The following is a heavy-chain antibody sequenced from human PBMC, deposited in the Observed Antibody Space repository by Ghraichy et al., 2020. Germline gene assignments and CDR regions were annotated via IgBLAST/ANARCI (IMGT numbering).Heavy chain of an antibody. CDR3: TKTYSDILTASFDP. V-gene: IGHV4-39*01. Sequence: SETLSLTCTVSGGSISSSNYYWGRIRQPPGKGLEWIGSIYYSGSTYYSPSLKHRVTISVDTSKNQFSLRLSSVTTADTAVYYCTKTYSDILTASFDPGGQRTLVTVSS. J-gene: IGHJ5*02. D-gene: IGHD3-9*01. CDR2: IYYSGST. CDR1: GGSISSSNYY.